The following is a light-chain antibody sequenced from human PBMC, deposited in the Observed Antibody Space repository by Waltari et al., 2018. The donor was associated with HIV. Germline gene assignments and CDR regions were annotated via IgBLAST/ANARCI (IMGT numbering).Light chain of an antibody. J-gene: IGLJ2*01. CDR3: CSYAGGYTLV. Sequence: QSTLTQPRSVSGSPGQSVTISCTGTSSDVGRYDYVSWYHQPPGKAPHLIIYDVTTRPSGVPDRFSGSKSGNTASLTISGLQAGDESDFYCCSYAGGYTLVFGGGTKLTVL. CDR2: DVT. CDR1: SSDVGRYDY. V-gene: IGLV2-11*01.